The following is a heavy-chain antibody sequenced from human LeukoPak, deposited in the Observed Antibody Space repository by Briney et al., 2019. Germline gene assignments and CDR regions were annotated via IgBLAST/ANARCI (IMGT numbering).Heavy chain of an antibody. CDR3: AKEISGYDSSGYYFVEPFDY. CDR2: ISGSGGST. Sequence: PGGSLRLSCAASGFTFSSYAMSWVRQAPGKGLEWVSAISGSGGSTYYADSVKGRFTISRDNSKNTLYLQMNSLRAEDTAVYYCAKEISGYDSSGYYFVEPFDYWGQGTLVTVSS. J-gene: IGHJ4*02. V-gene: IGHV3-23*01. D-gene: IGHD3-22*01. CDR1: GFTFSSYA.